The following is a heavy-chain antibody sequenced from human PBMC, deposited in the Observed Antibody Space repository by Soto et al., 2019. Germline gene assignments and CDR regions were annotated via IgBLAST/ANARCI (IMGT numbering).Heavy chain of an antibody. CDR3: VKDSNYYGMDV. Sequence: EVQLVESGGGLVQPGRSQRLSCAASGFTFDDYAIHWVRQAPGKGLEWVSGISWNSGTETYADSVKGRFTISRDNAMNSLYLQMNSLRVEDTALYYCVKDSNYYGMDVWGQGTTVTVS. V-gene: IGHV3-9*01. J-gene: IGHJ6*02. CDR1: GFTFDDYA. CDR2: ISWNSGTE.